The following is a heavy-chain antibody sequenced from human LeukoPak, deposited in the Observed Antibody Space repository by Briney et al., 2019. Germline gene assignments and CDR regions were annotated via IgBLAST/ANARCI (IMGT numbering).Heavy chain of an antibody. CDR1: GFTFSSYA. CDR2: IGYSGGGT. J-gene: IGHJ5*02. CDR3: AKDGTVTGPGWFDP. Sequence: GGSLRLSCAASGFTFSSYAMSWVRQAPGKGLEWVSTIGYSGGGTYYADSVKDRFTISRDNSKNTLYLQVNSLRAEDTAVYYCAKDGTVTGPGWFDPWGQGTLVTVSS. V-gene: IGHV3-23*01. D-gene: IGHD2-21*02.